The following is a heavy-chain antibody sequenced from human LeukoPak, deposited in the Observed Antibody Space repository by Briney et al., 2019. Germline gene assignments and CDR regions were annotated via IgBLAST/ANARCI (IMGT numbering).Heavy chain of an antibody. CDR3: ARAPPNDYDSTGYYSSFDY. V-gene: IGHV3-30*03. Sequence: GRSLRLSCAASGFTFSSYGMHWIRQAPGKGLEWVAVISYDGSNKYYADSVKGRFTISRDNSKNTLYLQMNSLRAEDTAVYYCARAPPNDYDSTGYYSSFDYWGQGTLVTVSS. J-gene: IGHJ4*02. D-gene: IGHD3-22*01. CDR2: ISYDGSNK. CDR1: GFTFSSYG.